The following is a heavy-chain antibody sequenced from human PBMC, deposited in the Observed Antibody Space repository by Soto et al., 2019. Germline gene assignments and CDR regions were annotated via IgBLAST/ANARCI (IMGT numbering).Heavy chain of an antibody. Sequence: PGGSLRLSCAASGFTFSSYSMNWVRQAPGKGLEWVSSISSSSSYIYYADSVKGRFTISRDNAKNSLYLQMNSLRAEDTAVYYCARDMGLGYGGHFDYWGQGTLVTVSS. CDR1: GFTFSSYS. CDR2: ISSSSSYI. CDR3: ARDMGLGYGGHFDY. J-gene: IGHJ4*02. V-gene: IGHV3-21*01. D-gene: IGHD4-17*01.